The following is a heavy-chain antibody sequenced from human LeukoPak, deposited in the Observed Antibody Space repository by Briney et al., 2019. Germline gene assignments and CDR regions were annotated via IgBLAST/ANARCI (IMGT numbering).Heavy chain of an antibody. Sequence: GGSLRLSCAASGFTFSDYYLSWIRQAPGKGLEWVSYISSSTSYTNYADSVKGRFTISRDNAKNSLYLRMNSLRAEDTAVYYCARRGGSTATGYYFDYWGQGTLVTVSS. CDR2: ISSSTSYT. J-gene: IGHJ4*02. V-gene: IGHV3-11*06. CDR1: GFTFSDYY. CDR3: ARRGGSTATGYYFDY. D-gene: IGHD3-10*01.